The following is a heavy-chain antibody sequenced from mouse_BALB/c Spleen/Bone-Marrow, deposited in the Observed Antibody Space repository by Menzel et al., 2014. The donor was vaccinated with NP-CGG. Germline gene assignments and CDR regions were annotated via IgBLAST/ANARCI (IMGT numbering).Heavy chain of an antibody. V-gene: IGHV1S34*01. CDR3: ARRGTRYVEGFAY. J-gene: IGHJ3*01. CDR2: IRCSNGTI. CDR1: GYSFTGYY. Sequence: LVKTGASVKISCKASGYSFTGYYMHWVKQSHGKCLEWIAYIRCSNGTINYNQKFRGKATFTVDTSSSTAYMRFNNLTSEDTAVYYCARRGTRYVEGFAYWGQRTLVTGSA. D-gene: IGHD3-1*01.